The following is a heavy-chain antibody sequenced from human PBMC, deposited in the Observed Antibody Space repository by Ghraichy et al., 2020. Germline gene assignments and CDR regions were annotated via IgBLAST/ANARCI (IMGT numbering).Heavy chain of an antibody. D-gene: IGHD3-22*01. CDR3: ARGARLDYVSSGYPYFDY. CDR1: GGSISSYY. Sequence: SKTLSLTCTVSGGSISSYYWSWIRQPPGKGLEWIGYIDDSGSTHYNPSLKSRVTISVDTSKNQFSLKLSSVTAADTAVYYCARGARLDYVSSGYPYFDYWGQGSLVTVSS. V-gene: IGHV4-59*01. J-gene: IGHJ4*02. CDR2: IDDSGST.